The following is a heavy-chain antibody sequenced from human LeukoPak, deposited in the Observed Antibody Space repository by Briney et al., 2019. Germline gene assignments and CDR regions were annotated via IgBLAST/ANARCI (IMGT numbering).Heavy chain of an antibody. D-gene: IGHD5-18*01. J-gene: IGHJ4*02. Sequence: PGGSLRLSCAASGFTFSGSAMHWVRQAPGKGLEWVSAISGSGGSTYYADSVKGRFTISRDNSKNTLYLQMNSLRAEDTAVYYCAKDGPTAMVTIPTYFDYWGQGTLVTVSS. CDR2: ISGSGGST. CDR3: AKDGPTAMVTIPTYFDY. CDR1: GFTFSGSA. V-gene: IGHV3-23*01.